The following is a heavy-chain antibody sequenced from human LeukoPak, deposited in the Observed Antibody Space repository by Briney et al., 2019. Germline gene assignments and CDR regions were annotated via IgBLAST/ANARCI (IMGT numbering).Heavy chain of an antibody. CDR2: ISNTGGGT. CDR3: AKDIGQGGPVFDY. D-gene: IGHD1-26*01. Sequence: PGGSLRLSCAASGFTFNSYGMSWVRQAPGKGLEWVSSISNTGGGTFYADSVKGRFTISRDNSKSTLYLQMNSLRAEDTALYYCAKDIGQGGPVFDYWGQGTLVTVSS. CDR1: GFTFNSYG. J-gene: IGHJ4*02. V-gene: IGHV3-23*01.